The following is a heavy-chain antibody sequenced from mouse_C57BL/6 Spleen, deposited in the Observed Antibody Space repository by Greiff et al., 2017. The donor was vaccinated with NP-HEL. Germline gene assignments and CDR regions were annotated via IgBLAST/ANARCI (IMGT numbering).Heavy chain of an antibody. Sequence: VQLKQSGPVLVKPGASVKMSCKASGYTFTDYYMNWVKQSHGKSLEWIGVINPYNGGTSYNQKFKGKATLTVDKSSSTAYMELNSLTSEDSAVYYCARTRRDYAMDYWGQGTSVTVSS. CDR3: ARTRRDYAMDY. J-gene: IGHJ4*01. CDR1: GYTFTDYY. CDR2: INPYNGGT. V-gene: IGHV1-19*01.